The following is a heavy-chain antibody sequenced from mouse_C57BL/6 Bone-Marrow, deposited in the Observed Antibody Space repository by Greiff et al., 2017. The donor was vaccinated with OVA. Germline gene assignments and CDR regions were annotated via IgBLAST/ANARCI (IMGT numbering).Heavy chain of an antibody. Sequence: VQLQQPGAELVKPGASVKLSCKASGYTFTSYWMHWVKQRPGRGLEWIGRIDPNRGGTKYNEKFKSKATLTVEQTSSTAYMQLSSLTSEDSAVYYCARAYYYGSRYFDYWGQGTTLTVSS. CDR1: GYTFTSYW. CDR2: IDPNRGGT. CDR3: ARAYYYGSRYFDY. J-gene: IGHJ2*01. V-gene: IGHV1-72*01. D-gene: IGHD1-1*01.